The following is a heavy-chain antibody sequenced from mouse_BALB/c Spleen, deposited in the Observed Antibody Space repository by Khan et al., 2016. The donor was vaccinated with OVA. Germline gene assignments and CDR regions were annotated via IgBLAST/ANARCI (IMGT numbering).Heavy chain of an antibody. Sequence: EVELVESGGDLVKPGGSLKLSCEASGFTFSSYGMSWVRQTPDKRLEWVATISNGGSYTYYPDSVKGRLTISRDNAKNTLYLQMSSLKSEGTAMYYCARHRFTSAAAWFAYWGQGTLVTVSA. CDR2: ISNGGSYT. D-gene: IGHD1-2*01. CDR3: ARHRFTSAAAWFAY. CDR1: GFTFSSYG. J-gene: IGHJ3*01. V-gene: IGHV5-6*01.